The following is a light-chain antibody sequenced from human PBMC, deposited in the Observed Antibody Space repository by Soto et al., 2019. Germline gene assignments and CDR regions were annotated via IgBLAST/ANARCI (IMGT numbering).Light chain of an antibody. CDR3: QSYDSSLSAAV. Sequence: QSVLTQPPSVSGAPGQKVIISCTGSSSNIGAGYDVHWYQQLPGTAPKLLIYSNNNRPSGVPDRLSGSKSGTSASLAITGLQVEDAADYSCQSYDSSLSAAVFGGGTKVTVL. J-gene: IGLJ2*01. V-gene: IGLV1-40*01. CDR2: SNN. CDR1: SSNIGAGYD.